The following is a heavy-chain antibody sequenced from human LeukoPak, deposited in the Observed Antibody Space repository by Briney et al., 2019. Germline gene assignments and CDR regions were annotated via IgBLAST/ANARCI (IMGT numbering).Heavy chain of an antibody. Sequence: GGSLRLSCAASGFTFSSYGMHWVRQAPGKGLEWVAVIWYDGSNKYYADSVKGRFTTSRDNSKNTLYLQMNSLRAEDTAVYYCARENIAAAGYYFDYWGQGTLVTVSS. CDR2: IWYDGSNK. J-gene: IGHJ4*02. CDR1: GFTFSSYG. V-gene: IGHV3-33*01. D-gene: IGHD6-13*01. CDR3: ARENIAAAGYYFDY.